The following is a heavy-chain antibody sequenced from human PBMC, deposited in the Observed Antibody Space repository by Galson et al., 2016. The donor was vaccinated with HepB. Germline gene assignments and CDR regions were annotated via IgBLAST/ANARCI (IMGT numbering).Heavy chain of an antibody. CDR1: GFIFSTYA. CDR3: AKDLGDRLVTVYYYMDA. J-gene: IGHJ6*03. CDR2: IRGSGGGI. V-gene: IGHV3-23*01. D-gene: IGHD4-11*01. Sequence: SLRLSCAGSGFIFSTYAMSWVRQAPGKGLEWVSGIRGSGGGIDYADSVTGRFTISRDNSENTLYLQMSSLRAEDTAVYYCAKDLGDRLVTVYYYMDAWGKGTTVTVSS.